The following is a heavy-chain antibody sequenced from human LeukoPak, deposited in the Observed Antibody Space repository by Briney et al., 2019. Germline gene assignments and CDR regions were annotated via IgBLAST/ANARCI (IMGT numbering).Heavy chain of an antibody. CDR1: GYSISSGYY. Sequence: SETLSLTCAVSGYSISSGYYWGWIRQPPGKGLEWIGSIYNRGSTYYNLSLKSRVTISVDTSTNEFSLKPRSVTAADTAVYFCARFGYYYDSSGYYENYYFDYWGQGTLVTVSS. D-gene: IGHD3-22*01. CDR2: IYNRGST. CDR3: ARFGYYYDSSGYYENYYFDY. J-gene: IGHJ4*02. V-gene: IGHV4-38-2*01.